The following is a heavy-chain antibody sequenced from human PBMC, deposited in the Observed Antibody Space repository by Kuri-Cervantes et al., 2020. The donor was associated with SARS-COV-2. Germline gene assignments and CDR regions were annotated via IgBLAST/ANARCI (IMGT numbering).Heavy chain of an antibody. V-gene: IGHV4-4*07. D-gene: IGHD2-2*02. CDR2: IYTSGST. Sequence: SETLSLTCTVSGGSISSYYWSWIRQPAGKGLEWIGHIYTSGSTNYNPSLKSRVTISVDTSKNQFSLKLSSVTAADTAVYYCARKESGDCSSTSCYTIDWYFDLWGRGTLVTVSS. CDR3: ARKESGDCSSTSCYTIDWYFDL. CDR1: GGSISSYY. J-gene: IGHJ2*01.